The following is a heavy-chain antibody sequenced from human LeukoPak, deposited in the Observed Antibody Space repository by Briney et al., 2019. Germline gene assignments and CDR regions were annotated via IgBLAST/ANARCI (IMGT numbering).Heavy chain of an antibody. CDR2: IYTSGST. CDR3: ARAFDFWSGYPFDP. CDR1: GGSISSGSYY. Sequence: SQTLSLTCTVSGGSISSGSYYWSWIRQPAGKGREWIGRIYTSGSTNYNPSLKSRVTISVDTSKNQFSLKLSSVTAADTAVYYCARAFDFWSGYPFDPWGQGTLVTVSS. D-gene: IGHD3-3*01. V-gene: IGHV4-61*02. J-gene: IGHJ5*02.